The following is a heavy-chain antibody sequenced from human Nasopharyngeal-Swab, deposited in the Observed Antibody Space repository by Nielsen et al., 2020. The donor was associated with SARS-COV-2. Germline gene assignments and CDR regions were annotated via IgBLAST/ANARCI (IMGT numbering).Heavy chain of an antibody. CDR1: EYLVTSNA. Sequence: SVQAPCKAPEYLVTSNALNWMPNAPQKMLEWMGWIKVAEDSPRYTQNFQGRITITRDTSSTTAYMELSSLTPEDTAVYYCARVSSGQWLENYFDYWGQGTLVTVSS. CDR3: ARVSSGQWLENYFDY. CDR2: IKVAEDSP. J-gene: IGHJ4*02. D-gene: IGHD6-19*01. V-gene: IGHV1-3*01.